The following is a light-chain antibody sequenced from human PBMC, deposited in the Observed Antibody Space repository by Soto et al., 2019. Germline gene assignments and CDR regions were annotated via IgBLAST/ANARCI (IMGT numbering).Light chain of an antibody. CDR3: QRLNSYPLT. Sequence: DIQLTQSPSFLSASVGDRVTITCRASQDISSYLAWYQQKPGKAPQLLIYAASTLQSGVPSRFSGSGSGTEFTLTISSLQHEDFPTYYCQRLNSYPLTFGPGTKVDIQ. V-gene: IGKV1-9*01. J-gene: IGKJ3*01. CDR1: QDISSY. CDR2: AAS.